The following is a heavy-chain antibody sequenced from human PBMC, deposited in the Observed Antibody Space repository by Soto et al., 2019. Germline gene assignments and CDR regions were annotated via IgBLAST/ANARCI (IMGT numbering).Heavy chain of an antibody. CDR2: IIPIFGTA. Sequence: QVQLVQSGAEVKKPGSSVKVSCKASGGTFSSYAISWVRQAPGQGLEWMGGIIPIFGTANYAQKFQGRVTITADESTSTAYMELSSLRSEDTAVYYCARVVGYSSSIRLRYGMDVWGQGTTVTVSS. D-gene: IGHD6-13*01. V-gene: IGHV1-69*01. CDR1: GGTFSSYA. J-gene: IGHJ6*02. CDR3: ARVVGYSSSIRLRYGMDV.